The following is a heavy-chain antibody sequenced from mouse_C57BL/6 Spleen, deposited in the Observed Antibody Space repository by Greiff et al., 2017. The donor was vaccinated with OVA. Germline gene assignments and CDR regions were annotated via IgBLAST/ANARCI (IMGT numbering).Heavy chain of an antibody. CDR3: ARSFYYDYDGWYFDV. Sequence: EVQRVESEGGLVQPGSSMKLSCTASGFTFSDYYMAWVRQVPEKGLEWVANINYDGSSTYYLDSLKSRFIISRDNAKNILYLQMSSLKSEDTATYYCARSFYYDYDGWYFDVWGTGTTVTVSS. D-gene: IGHD2-4*01. J-gene: IGHJ1*03. CDR1: GFTFSDYY. CDR2: INYDGSST. V-gene: IGHV5-16*01.